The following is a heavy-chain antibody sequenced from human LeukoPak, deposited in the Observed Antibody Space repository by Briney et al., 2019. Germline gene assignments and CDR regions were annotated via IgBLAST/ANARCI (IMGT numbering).Heavy chain of an antibody. V-gene: IGHV1-69*13. CDR3: ARALSWIRQQLVLRYYYYGMDV. J-gene: IGHJ6*02. D-gene: IGHD6-13*01. Sequence: ASVKVSCKASGGTFSSYAISWVRQAPGQGLEWMGGIIPIFGTANYAQKFQGRVTITADESTSTAYMELSSLRSEGTAVYYCARALSWIRQQLVLRYYYYGMDVWGQGTTVTVSS. CDR2: IIPIFGTA. CDR1: GGTFSSYA.